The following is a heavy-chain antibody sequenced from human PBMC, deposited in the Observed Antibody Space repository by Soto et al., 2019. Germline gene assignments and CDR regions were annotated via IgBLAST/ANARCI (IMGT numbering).Heavy chain of an antibody. Sequence: PSETLSLTCAVYGGSFSGYYWSWIRQPPGKGLEWIGEINHSGSTNYNPSLKSRVTISVDTSKNQFSLKLSSVTAADTAVYYCARGSHDYGFDYWGQGTLVTVSS. CDR1: GGSFSGYY. CDR2: INHSGST. CDR3: ARGSHDYGFDY. D-gene: IGHD4-17*01. J-gene: IGHJ4*02. V-gene: IGHV4-34*01.